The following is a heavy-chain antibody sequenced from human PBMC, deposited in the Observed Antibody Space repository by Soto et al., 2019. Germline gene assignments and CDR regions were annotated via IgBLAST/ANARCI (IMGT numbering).Heavy chain of an antibody. CDR3: ARDLAKGGGSAGFDY. CDR1: GYTFTVYY. CDR2: INPKSGGT. J-gene: IGHJ4*02. Sequence: QVQLVQSGAEVKKPGASVNVSCKASGYTFTVYYMHWVRQAPGQGLEWMGWINPKSGGTMYPQKFQGRVTMTWDTSISTAYMALTRLRSDDTAVYYCARDLAKGGGSAGFDYWRQGPLLTVSS. V-gene: IGHV1-2*02. D-gene: IGHD1-26*01.